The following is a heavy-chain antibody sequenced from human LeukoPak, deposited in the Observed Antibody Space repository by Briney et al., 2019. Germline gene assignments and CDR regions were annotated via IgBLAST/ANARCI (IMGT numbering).Heavy chain of an antibody. V-gene: IGHV4-38-2*02. J-gene: IGHJ4*02. CDR3: ARLNSQYYDFWSGYYEDY. CDR1: GYSISSGYY. CDR2: IYHSGST. Sequence: SETLSLTCTVSGYSISSGYYWGWIRQPPGKGLEWIGSIYHSGSTYYNPSLKSRVTISVDTSKNQFSLKLSSVTAADTAVYYCARLNSQYYDFWSGYYEDYWGQGTLVTVSS. D-gene: IGHD3-3*01.